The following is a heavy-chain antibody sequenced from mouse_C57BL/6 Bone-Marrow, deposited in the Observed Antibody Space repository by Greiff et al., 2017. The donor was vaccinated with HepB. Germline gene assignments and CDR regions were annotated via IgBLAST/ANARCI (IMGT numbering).Heavy chain of an antibody. V-gene: IGHV5-4*01. CDR2: ISDGGSYT. CDR1: GFTFSSYA. Sequence: EVQVVESGGGLVKPGGSLKLSCAASGFTFSSYAMSWVRQTPEKRLEWVATISDGGSYTYYPDIVKGRFTISRDNAKNNLYLQMSHLKSEDTAMYYPSWFAYWGQGTLVTVSA. CDR3: SWFAY. J-gene: IGHJ3*01.